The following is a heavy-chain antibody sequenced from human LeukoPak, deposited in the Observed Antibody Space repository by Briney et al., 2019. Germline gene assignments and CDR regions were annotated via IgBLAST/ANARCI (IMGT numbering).Heavy chain of an antibody. CDR2: ISYDGSNT. D-gene: IGHD5-12*01. Sequence: PGGSLRLSCAASGFSFSGYSMHWVRQAPGKGLEWVALISYDGSNTYYAESVKGRFTISRDNSRNTLYLQMNSLRTEDTAVYYCARDGGYDCWGQGTLVTVSS. V-gene: IGHV3-30*04. J-gene: IGHJ4*02. CDR1: GFSFSGYS. CDR3: ARDGGYDC.